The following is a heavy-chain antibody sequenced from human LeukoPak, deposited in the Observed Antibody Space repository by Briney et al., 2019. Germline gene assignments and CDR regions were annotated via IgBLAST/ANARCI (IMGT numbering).Heavy chain of an antibody. V-gene: IGHV4-39*01. CDR2: VYYTGNT. CDR1: GGSINNHASY. Sequence: SETLSLTCSVSGGSINNHASYWDWVRQPPGQGLEWIGTVYYTGNTYYNPSLRSRVTMSVDTSKNQFSLTLDSVTAADTAVYCGARLAALAGHRGAFDFWGQGTMVAVSS. CDR3: ARLAALAGHRGAFDF. J-gene: IGHJ3*01. D-gene: IGHD6-19*01.